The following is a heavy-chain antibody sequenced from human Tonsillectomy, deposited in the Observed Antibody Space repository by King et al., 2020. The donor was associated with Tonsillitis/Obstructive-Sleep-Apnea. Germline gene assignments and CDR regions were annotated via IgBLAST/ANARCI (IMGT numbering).Heavy chain of an antibody. CDR3: ARLFARENYVRYFDY. J-gene: IGHJ4*01. V-gene: IGHV5-51*03. D-gene: IGHD3-10*02. CDR2: IYPGDSDT. CDR1: GYSFTTFW. Sequence: QLVQSGAEVKKPGESLKISCKASGYSFTTFWIGWVRQMPGRGPEYMGIIYPGDSDTRYSPSFQGQVTISADKSISTAYLRWSSLKASDTAMYYCARLFARENYVRYFDYGGQGIRVTVSS.